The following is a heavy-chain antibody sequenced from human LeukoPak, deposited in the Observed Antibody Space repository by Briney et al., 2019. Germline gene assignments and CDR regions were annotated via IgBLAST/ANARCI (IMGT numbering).Heavy chain of an antibody. D-gene: IGHD3-3*01. J-gene: IGHJ5*02. V-gene: IGHV4-34*01. CDR2: IDHSGST. Sequence: NTSETLSLTCAVYGGSFSGYYWSWIRQPPGKGLEWIGEIDHSGSTNYNPSLKSRVTISVDTSKNQFSLKLRSVTAADTAVYYCARGAVLRFLEWPGEWAPEGGWFDPWGQGTLVTVSS. CDR3: ARGAVLRFLEWPGEWAPEGGWFDP. CDR1: GGSFSGYY.